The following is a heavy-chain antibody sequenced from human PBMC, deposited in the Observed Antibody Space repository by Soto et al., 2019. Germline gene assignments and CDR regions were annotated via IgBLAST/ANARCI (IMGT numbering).Heavy chain of an antibody. CDR2: ISAYNGNT. CDR3: ARDQEVVASAQDNWFDP. J-gene: IGHJ5*02. D-gene: IGHD6-13*01. CDR1: GYTFTSYG. Sequence: QVQLVQSRAEVKKPGASVKVSCKASGYTFTSYGISWVRQAPGQGHEWMGWISAYNGNTDYAQKLQGRVTMTTDASTSTAYMELRSLRSDDTAIYYCARDQEVVASAQDNWFDPWGQGTLVTVSS. V-gene: IGHV1-18*01.